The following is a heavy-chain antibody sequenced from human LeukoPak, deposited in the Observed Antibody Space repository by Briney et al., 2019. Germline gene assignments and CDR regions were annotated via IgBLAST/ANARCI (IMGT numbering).Heavy chain of an antibody. Sequence: SGTLSLTCAVYGGSFGGYYWSWVRQFPGKGLEWIGEISYSGSTNYNPSLKSRVTISIDTSKNQFSLKMRSVTDADTAVYYCAINDGSGSYYKSDYWGRGTLVTVSS. D-gene: IGHD3-10*01. J-gene: IGHJ4*02. CDR2: ISYSGST. CDR3: AINDGSGSYYKSDY. CDR1: GGSFGGYY. V-gene: IGHV4-34*01.